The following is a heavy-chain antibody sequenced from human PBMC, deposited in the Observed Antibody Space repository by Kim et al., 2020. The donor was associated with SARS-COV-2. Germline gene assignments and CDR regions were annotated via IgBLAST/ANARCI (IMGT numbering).Heavy chain of an antibody. D-gene: IGHD2-15*01. CDR1: GYTFTNYG. CDR3: AKRISWYFDL. V-gene: IGHV1-18*01. CDR2: ITAYNGNT. J-gene: IGHJ2*01. Sequence: ASVKVSCKASGYTFTNYGITWVRQAPGQGLEWMGWITAYNGNTNYAQKLQGRVTMTTDTSTSTAYMELRSLRSDDTAVYYCAKRISWYFDLWGRGTLVTVSS.